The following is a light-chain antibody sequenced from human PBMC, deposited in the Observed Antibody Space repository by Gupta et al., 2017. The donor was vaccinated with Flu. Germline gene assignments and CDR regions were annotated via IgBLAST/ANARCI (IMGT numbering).Light chain of an antibody. Sequence: QSVLTQPPSLPVAPGQRVTISPRGSNPDIGASYDVHWYQQLPEAVPKVLIYGNTYRPSGVPDRFSGSKSGTSGSLVITGLQAEDEADYYCKSYANSLGIVVFGTGTKITVL. J-gene: IGLJ1*01. V-gene: IGLV1-40*01. CDR3: KSYANSLGIVV. CDR2: GNT. CDR1: NPDIGASYD.